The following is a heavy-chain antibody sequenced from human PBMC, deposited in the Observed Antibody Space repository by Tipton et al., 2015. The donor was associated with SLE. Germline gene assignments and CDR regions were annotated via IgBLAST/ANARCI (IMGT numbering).Heavy chain of an antibody. CDR1: GGSFSGYY. Sequence: TLSLTCAVYGGSFSGYYWSWIRQPPGKGLEWIGEINHSGSTNYNPSLKSRVTISVDTSKNQFSLKLSSVTAADTAVYYCARALRSSAGWFDPWGQGTLVTVSS. CDR3: ARALRSSAGWFDP. D-gene: IGHD2-21*01. J-gene: IGHJ5*02. V-gene: IGHV4-34*01. CDR2: INHSGST.